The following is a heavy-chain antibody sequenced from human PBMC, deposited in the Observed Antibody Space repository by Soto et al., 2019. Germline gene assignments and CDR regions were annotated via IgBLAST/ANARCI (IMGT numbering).Heavy chain of an antibody. V-gene: IGHV4-34*01. CDR2: INHSGST. D-gene: IGHD2-2*01. CDR3: AWTYCSSTSCKNWSDP. Sequence: QVQLQQWGAGLLKPSETLSLTCAVYGGSFSGYYWSWIRQPPGQGLEWIGEINHSGSTNYNPSLKRRVTISVDTSKKQFSLKLSSVTAAETAVYYVAWTYCSSTSCKNWSDPWGQGTLVTVSS. CDR1: GGSFSGYY. J-gene: IGHJ5*02.